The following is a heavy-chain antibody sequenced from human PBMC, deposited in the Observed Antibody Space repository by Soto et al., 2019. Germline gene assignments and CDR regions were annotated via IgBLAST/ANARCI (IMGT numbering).Heavy chain of an antibody. V-gene: IGHV4-34*01. CDR2: INHSGST. CDR3: ARARRTTVTFFRWFDP. J-gene: IGHJ5*02. Sequence: PSETLSLTCAVYGGSFSGYYWSWIRQPPGKGLEWIGEINHSGSTNYNPSLKSRVTISVDTSKNQFSLKLSSVTAADTAVYYCARARRTTVTFFRWFDPWGQGTLVTVSS. CDR1: GGSFSGYY. D-gene: IGHD4-4*01.